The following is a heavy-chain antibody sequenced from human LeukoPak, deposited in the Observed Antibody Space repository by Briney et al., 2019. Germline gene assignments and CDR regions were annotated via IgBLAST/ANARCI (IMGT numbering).Heavy chain of an antibody. CDR1: GFTFSNYG. CDR2: IKQDGSEK. J-gene: IGHJ4*02. CDR3: ARGTVTAPDY. D-gene: IGHD2-21*02. V-gene: IGHV3-7*04. Sequence: GGSLRLSCAASGFTFSNYGMTWVRQAPGKGLEWVANIKQDGSEKYYVDSVKGRFTISRDNSKNTLYLQMNRLRPEDTAVYYCARGTVTAPDYWGQGTLVTVSS.